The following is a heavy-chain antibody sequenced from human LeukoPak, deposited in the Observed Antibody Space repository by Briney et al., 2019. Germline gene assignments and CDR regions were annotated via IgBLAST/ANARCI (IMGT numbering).Heavy chain of an antibody. V-gene: IGHV3-13*01. CDR2: IGTAGDT. D-gene: IGHD3-10*01. CDR1: GFTFSSYD. Sequence: PGGSLRLSCAASGFTFSSYDMHWVRQATGKGLEWVSAIGTAGDTYYPGSVKGRFTISRENAKNSLYLQMNSLRAGDTAVYYCARGLRITMVRGVIIFDYWGQGTLVTVSS. CDR3: ARGLRITMVRGVIIFDY. J-gene: IGHJ4*02.